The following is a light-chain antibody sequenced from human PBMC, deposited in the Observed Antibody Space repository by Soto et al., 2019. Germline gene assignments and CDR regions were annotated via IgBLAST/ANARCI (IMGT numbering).Light chain of an antibody. CDR1: QSVSSW. CDR3: QQYNIYPWT. J-gene: IGKJ1*01. Sequence: DIQMTQSPSTLSASVGDRVTITCRASQSVSSWLAWYQQKPGKAPTLLIHTASTLQSGVPSRFSGSGSGTDFTLIISSLQPDDFATYFCQQYNIYPWTFGQGTKVDI. V-gene: IGKV1-5*03. CDR2: TAS.